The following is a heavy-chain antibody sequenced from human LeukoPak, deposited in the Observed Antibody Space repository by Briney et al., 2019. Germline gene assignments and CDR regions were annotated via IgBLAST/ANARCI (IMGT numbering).Heavy chain of an antibody. CDR3: ARDLTGLWFDGHYLDY. D-gene: IGHD5-18*01. V-gene: IGHV3-21*01. CDR2: ISSSSSYI. J-gene: IGHJ4*02. Sequence: GGSLRLSCAASGFTFSSYSMNWVCQAPGKGLEWVSSISSSSSYIYYADSVKGRFTISRDNAKNSLYLQMNSLRAEDTAVYYCARDLTGLWFDGHYLDYWGQGTLVTVSS. CDR1: GFTFSSYS.